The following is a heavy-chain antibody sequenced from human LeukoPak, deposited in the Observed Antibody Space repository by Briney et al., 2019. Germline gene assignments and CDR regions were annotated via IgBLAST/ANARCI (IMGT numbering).Heavy chain of an antibody. CDR3: ARWWSGSSFSVDY. CDR1: GGTFSSYA. D-gene: IGHD1-26*01. Sequence: ASVTVSCKASGGTFSSYAISWVRQAPGQGLEWMGWMNPNSGNTGYAQKFQGRVTMTRNTSISTAYMELSSLRSEDTAVYYCARWWSGSSFSVDYWGQGTLVTVSS. V-gene: IGHV1-8*02. J-gene: IGHJ4*02. CDR2: MNPNSGNT.